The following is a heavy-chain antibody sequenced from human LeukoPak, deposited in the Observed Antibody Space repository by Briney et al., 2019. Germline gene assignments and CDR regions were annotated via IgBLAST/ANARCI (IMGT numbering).Heavy chain of an antibody. D-gene: IGHD6-13*01. Sequence: HTGGSLRLSCVASGFTFSKNWMHWVRQAPGEGLVWVSRIQGDGSNTNYADSVKGRFSISRDNAKNTVYLQMTSLWAEDTGIYYCSRGTSAGGPISPFDFWGQGTVVTVSS. CDR1: GFTFSKNW. V-gene: IGHV3-74*01. CDR3: SRGTSAGGPISPFDF. J-gene: IGHJ4*02. CDR2: IQGDGSNT.